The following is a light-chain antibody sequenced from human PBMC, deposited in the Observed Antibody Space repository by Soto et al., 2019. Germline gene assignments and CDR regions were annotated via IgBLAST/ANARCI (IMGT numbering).Light chain of an antibody. J-gene: IGKJ5*01. V-gene: IGKV1-5*01. CDR3: QLLDSFPLT. CDR2: AAS. Sequence: DIQMTQSPSTLSASVGDRVTITCRASQSINIWLAWFQQKPGKTPKLLIYAASTLQSGVPSRFSGSGYGTEFTLTISSLQPEDFASYYCQLLDSFPLTFGQGTRLEIK. CDR1: QSINIW.